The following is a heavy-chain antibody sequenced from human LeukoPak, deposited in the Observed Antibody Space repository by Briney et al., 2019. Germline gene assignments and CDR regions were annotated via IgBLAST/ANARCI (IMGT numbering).Heavy chain of an antibody. V-gene: IGHV3-7*01. CDR1: GITFNNYW. CDR2: IRQGGSEE. Sequence: GGSLRLSCADFGITFNNYWLAWVRQVPGKGLEWVANIRQGGSEEYYVESVKGRFTISRDNAKKSVYLQMNSLRAEDTAIYYCATYYDYLSGYYTGIDYWGQGTLVTVSS. D-gene: IGHD3-3*01. J-gene: IGHJ4*02. CDR3: ATYYDYLSGYYTGIDY.